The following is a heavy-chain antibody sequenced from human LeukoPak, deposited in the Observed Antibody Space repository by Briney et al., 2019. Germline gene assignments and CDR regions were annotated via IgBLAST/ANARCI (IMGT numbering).Heavy chain of an antibody. CDR3: ARGSATATIQLDN. V-gene: IGHV3-66*01. J-gene: IGHJ4*02. D-gene: IGHD5-24*01. Sequence: GGSLRLSCTASGFSVSSSYMSWVRQAPGKGLGWVSFIYAIGTTYYADSVKGRFTISRDNSKNTVYLQMNSLRAEDTAMYYCARGSATATIQLDNWGQGTLVTVSS. CDR1: GFSVSSSY. CDR2: IYAIGTT.